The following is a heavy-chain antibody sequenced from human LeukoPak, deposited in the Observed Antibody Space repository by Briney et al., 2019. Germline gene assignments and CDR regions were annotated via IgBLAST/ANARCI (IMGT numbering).Heavy chain of an antibody. CDR3: ARGWESYYYCSGSYPLY. J-gene: IGHJ4*02. CDR1: GFAFSSYS. Sequence: GGTLRLSCAASGFAFSSYSMNWVRQAPGKGLEWVSSISSSSSYIYYSDSVKGRFTISRSNAKNSLYLQMNSLRAEDTAVYYCARGWESYYYCSGSYPLYWGRETLVTVSS. CDR2: ISSSSSYI. V-gene: IGHV3-21*06. D-gene: IGHD3-10*01.